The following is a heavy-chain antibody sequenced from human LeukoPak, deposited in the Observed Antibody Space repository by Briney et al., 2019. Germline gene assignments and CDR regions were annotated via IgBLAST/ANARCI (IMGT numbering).Heavy chain of an antibody. Sequence: GRSLRLSHAASGFTVSSNYMSWVRQEAGKGLEWVSFIYSGGSTYYADSVKGRFTISRDNSNNTLYLQMNSLRAEDTAVYYSARTFGQWLGIFDYWGQGTLVTVSS. CDR3: ARTFGQWLGIFDY. CDR2: IYSGGST. V-gene: IGHV3-53*01. J-gene: IGHJ4*02. D-gene: IGHD6-19*01. CDR1: GFTVSSNY.